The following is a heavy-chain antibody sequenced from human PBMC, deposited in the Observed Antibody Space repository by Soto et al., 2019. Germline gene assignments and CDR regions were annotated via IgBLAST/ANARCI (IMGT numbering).Heavy chain of an antibody. CDR3: ARVAVAGGGWFGP. V-gene: IGHV1-2*02. Sequence: RASVKVSCKASGYTFTGYYMHWVRQAPGQGLEWMGWINPNSGGTNYAQKFQGRVTMTRDTSISTAYMELSRLRSDDTAVYYCARVAVAGGGWFGPWGRGPLVTVSS. CDR2: INPNSGGT. CDR1: GYTFTGYY. J-gene: IGHJ5*02. D-gene: IGHD6-19*01.